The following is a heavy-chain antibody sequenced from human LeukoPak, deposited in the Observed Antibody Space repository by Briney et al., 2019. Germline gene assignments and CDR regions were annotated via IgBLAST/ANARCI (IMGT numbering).Heavy chain of an antibody. Sequence: QTGGSLRLSCAASGFTVSSNYMSWVRQAPGQGLEWVSVIYSGGSTYYADSVKGRFTISRDNSKNTLYLQMNSLRAEDTAVYYCARETRLYSYGYWGQGTLVTVSS. CDR2: IYSGGST. V-gene: IGHV3-53*01. D-gene: IGHD5-18*01. J-gene: IGHJ4*02. CDR1: GFTVSSNY. CDR3: ARETRLYSYGY.